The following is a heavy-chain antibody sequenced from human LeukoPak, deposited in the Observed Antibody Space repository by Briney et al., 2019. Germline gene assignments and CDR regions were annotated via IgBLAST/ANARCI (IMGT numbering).Heavy chain of an antibody. CDR1: GFTFSSYA. CDR3: AREGWGYCSSTSCYPLDY. V-gene: IGHV3-30-3*01. CDR2: ISYDGSNK. D-gene: IGHD2-2*01. Sequence: PGGSLRLSCAASGFTFSSYAMHWVRQAPGKGLEWVAVISYDGSNKYYADSVKGRFTISRDNSKNTLYLQMNSLRAEDTAVYYCAREGWGYCSSTSCYPLDYWGQGTLVTVSS. J-gene: IGHJ4*02.